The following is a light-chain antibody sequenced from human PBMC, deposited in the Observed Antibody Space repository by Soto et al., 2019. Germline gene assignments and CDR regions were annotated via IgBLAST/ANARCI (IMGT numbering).Light chain of an antibody. Sequence: EIVLTQSPDTLSLSPGERATLSCRASQSVSSYLAWYQQKPGQAPRLLIYGASTRATGTPGRFSGSGSGTDFTLTITRLEPEDFAVYYCQQYGSSPQTFGQGTKVDIK. J-gene: IGKJ1*01. CDR3: QQYGSSPQT. CDR1: QSVSSY. V-gene: IGKV3-20*01. CDR2: GAS.